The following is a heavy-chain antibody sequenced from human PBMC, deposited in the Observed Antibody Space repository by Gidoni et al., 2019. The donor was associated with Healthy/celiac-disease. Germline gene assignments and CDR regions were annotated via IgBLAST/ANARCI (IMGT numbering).Heavy chain of an antibody. D-gene: IGHD3-3*01. CDR1: GFTSSGSA. Sequence: EVQLVESGGSLVQPGGSLTLSCVAYGFTSSGSAMTWVRQASGKGLEWVGRIRSKANSYATAYAASVKGRFTISRDDSKNTAYLQMNSLKTEDTAVYYCTRHTQSGYYDDYWGQGTLVTVSS. CDR3: TRHTQSGYYDDY. V-gene: IGHV3-73*02. J-gene: IGHJ4*02. CDR2: IRSKANSYAT.